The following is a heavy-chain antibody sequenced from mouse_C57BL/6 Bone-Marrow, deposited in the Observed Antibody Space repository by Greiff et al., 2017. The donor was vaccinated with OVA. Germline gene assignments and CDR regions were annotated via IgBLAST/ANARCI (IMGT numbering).Heavy chain of an antibody. V-gene: IGHV14-4*01. Sequence: VQLQQSGAELVRPGASVKLSCTASGFNIKDYYMHWVKQRPEQGLEWIGWIDPENGDTEYASKFQGKATITADTSSNTAYLQLSSLTSEDTAVYYCTWYYYGSSYAMDYWGQGTSVTVSS. J-gene: IGHJ4*01. CDR1: GFNIKDYY. D-gene: IGHD1-1*01. CDR2: IDPENGDT. CDR3: TWYYYGSSYAMDY.